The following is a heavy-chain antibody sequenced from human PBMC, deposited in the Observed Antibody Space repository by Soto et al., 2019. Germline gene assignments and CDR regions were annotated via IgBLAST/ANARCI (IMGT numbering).Heavy chain of an antibody. CDR3: ARGETTVTTRGGFDY. CDR1: GGSISSGGYS. CDR2: IYHSGST. J-gene: IGHJ4*02. Sequence: QLQLQESGSGLVKPSQTLSLTCAVSGGSISSGGYSWSWIRQPPGKGLEWIGYIYHSGSTYYNPSLKSRVTISVDRSKNQFSLQLSSVTAADTAVYYCARGETTVTTRGGFDYWGQGTLVTVSS. V-gene: IGHV4-30-2*01. D-gene: IGHD4-17*01.